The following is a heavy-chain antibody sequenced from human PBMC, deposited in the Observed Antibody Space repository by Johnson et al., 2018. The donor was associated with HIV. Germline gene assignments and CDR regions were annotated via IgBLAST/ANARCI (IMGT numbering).Heavy chain of an antibody. CDR1: GFTFSSYA. J-gene: IGHJ3*01. V-gene: IGHV3-30*03. D-gene: IGHD3-16*01. CDR2: ISYDGSNT. CDR3: AAGGRTEAVA. Sequence: QVQLVESGGGLVQPGGSLRLSCAASGFTFSSYAMSWVRQAPGKGLEWVAVISYDGSNTYYVDSVKGRFTISRDNSKNTVYLQMNSLRAEDTALYYCAAGGRTEAVAWGQGTMVTVSS.